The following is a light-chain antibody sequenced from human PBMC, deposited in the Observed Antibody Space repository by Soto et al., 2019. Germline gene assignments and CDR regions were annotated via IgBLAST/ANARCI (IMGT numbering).Light chain of an antibody. CDR1: RSNIGRNY. Sequence: QSVLTQPPSASGTPGQRVSISCSGSRSNIGRNYVYWYQQLPGTAPKLIIYEGSKRPSGVSNRFSGSKSGNAASLTISGLQAEDEADYHCCSYAGESTVTFGGGTKLTVL. V-gene: IGLV1-47*01. CDR3: CSYAGESTVT. CDR2: EGS. J-gene: IGLJ2*01.